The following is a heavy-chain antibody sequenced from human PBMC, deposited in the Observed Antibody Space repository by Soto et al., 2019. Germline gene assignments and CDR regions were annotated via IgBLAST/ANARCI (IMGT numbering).Heavy chain of an antibody. CDR1: GGSISSGGYY. CDR2: IYYSGGT. J-gene: IGHJ4*02. V-gene: IGHV4-31*03. D-gene: IGHD4-17*01. Sequence: QVQLQESGPGLVKPSQTLSLTCTVSGGSISSGGYYWSWIRQHPGKGLEWIGYIYYSGGTYYNPSLKSRXXIXVXXSKNQFSLKLSSVTAADTAVYYCARRRYGDYCLRDWGQGTLVTVSS. CDR3: ARRRYGDYCLRD.